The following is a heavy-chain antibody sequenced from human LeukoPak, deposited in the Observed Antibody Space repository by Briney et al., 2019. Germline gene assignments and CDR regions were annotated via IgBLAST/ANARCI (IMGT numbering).Heavy chain of an antibody. CDR1: GASISSRSYY. CDR2: IYYNGDT. D-gene: IGHD5-18*01. Sequence: SETLSLTCIVSGASISSRSYYWGWIRQPPGKGLEWIGNIYYNGDTYYNTSLRSRVTISVDTSKNRFSLNLNSVTAADTAVYFCARLRGYTDGPPGYWGQGTLVTVSS. J-gene: IGHJ4*02. V-gene: IGHV4-39*01. CDR3: ARLRGYTDGPPGY.